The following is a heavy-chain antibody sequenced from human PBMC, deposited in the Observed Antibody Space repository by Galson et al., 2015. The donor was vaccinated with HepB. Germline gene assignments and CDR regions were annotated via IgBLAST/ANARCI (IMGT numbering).Heavy chain of an antibody. CDR2: ISANTGNT. J-gene: IGHJ4*02. CDR1: GYTFTSNG. CDR3: ARDRLHSLDY. Sequence: SVKVSCKASGYTFTSNGISWVRQAPGHGLEWMGWISANTGNTNYAQKFQGRVTLTRDTSTSSVHMELRSLRIDDTAVYHCARDRLHSLDYWGPGSLVTVSS. D-gene: IGHD2-15*01. V-gene: IGHV1-18*01.